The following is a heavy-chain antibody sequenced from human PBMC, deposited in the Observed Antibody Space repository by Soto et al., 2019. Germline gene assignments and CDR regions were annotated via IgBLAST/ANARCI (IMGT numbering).Heavy chain of an antibody. Sequence: GGSLRLSCAASGFLLTNHAMNWVRQNPGRGLELVPTISGSGSTTYYADSAQGRFTISRDSSRDTLYLQMNYLGAEDTALYHCPKGDFRPHVYHSTALSSWDRGTQVTVAS. J-gene: IGHJ5*02. CDR3: PKGDFRPHVYHSTALSS. CDR1: GFLLTNHA. D-gene: IGHD3-22*01. V-gene: IGHV3-23*01. CDR2: ISGSGSTT.